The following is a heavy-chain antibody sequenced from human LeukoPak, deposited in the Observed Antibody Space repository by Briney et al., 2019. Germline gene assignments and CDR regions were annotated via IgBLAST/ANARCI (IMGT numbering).Heavy chain of an antibody. V-gene: IGHV3-48*01. CDR2: ISSSSSTI. Sequence: GSLRLSCAASGFTFSSYSMNWVRQAPGKGLEWVSYISSSSSTIYYADSVKGRFTISRDNAKNSLYLQVNSLRAEDTAVYYCARDRLVAARRNTDAFDIWGQGTMVTVSS. CDR3: ARDRLVAARRNTDAFDI. J-gene: IGHJ3*02. D-gene: IGHD6-6*01. CDR1: GFTFSSYS.